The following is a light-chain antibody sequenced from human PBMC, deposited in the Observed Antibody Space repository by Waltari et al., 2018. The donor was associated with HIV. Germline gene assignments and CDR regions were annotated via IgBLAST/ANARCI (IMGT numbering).Light chain of an antibody. Sequence: EIVMTQSPATLSVSPGERATLSCRASQSINNNLAWYQQKPGQAPRLLIYGASTGATGIPARFSGSGSGTEFTLTISSLQSEDFAVYYCQQYNNWPGITFGPGTKVDIK. CDR2: GAS. CDR3: QQYNNWPGIT. V-gene: IGKV3-15*01. CDR1: QSINNN. J-gene: IGKJ3*01.